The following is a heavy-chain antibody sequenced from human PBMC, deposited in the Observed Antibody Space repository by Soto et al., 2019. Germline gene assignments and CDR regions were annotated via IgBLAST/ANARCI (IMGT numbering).Heavy chain of an antibody. CDR3: VRDGLDYYDTERLYFDK. Sequence: GGSLRLSCAASGFNFITYSLNWVRQAPGKGLEWVASISSSAIYIDYADSVKGRFTISRDNANNSLYPQMNSLRAEDTATYYCVRDGLDYYDTERLYFDKWGQGTLVTVSS. D-gene: IGHD3-22*01. J-gene: IGHJ4*02. CDR1: GFNFITYS. CDR2: ISSSAIYI. V-gene: IGHV3-21*01.